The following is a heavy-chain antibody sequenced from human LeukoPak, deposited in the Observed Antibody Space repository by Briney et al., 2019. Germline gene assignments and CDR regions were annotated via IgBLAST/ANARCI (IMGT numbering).Heavy chain of an antibody. CDR3: ARGPPNWGYDY. CDR2: LSGYNGRK. CDR1: GMTLSNYA. J-gene: IGHJ4*02. Sequence: AGGSLRLSCVVSGMTLSNYAMSWVRQAPGKGLEWVSGLSGYNGRKWYADSVQGRFTISRDNSKNTLYLQMDSLRGDDTAIYYCARGPPNWGYDYWGPGTLVTVSS. D-gene: IGHD7-27*01. V-gene: IGHV3-23*01.